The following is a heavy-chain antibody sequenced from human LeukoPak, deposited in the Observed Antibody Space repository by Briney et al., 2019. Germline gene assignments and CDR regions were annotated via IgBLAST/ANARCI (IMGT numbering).Heavy chain of an antibody. D-gene: IGHD2-15*01. V-gene: IGHV3-53*01. J-gene: IGHJ4*02. Sequence: GGSLRLSCTVSGFTVSSNSWSWVRQAPGKGLEWVSFIYSGCNTHYSDSVKGRFTISRDNSKNTLYLQMNSLRAEDTAIYYCARRAGEYSHPYDYWGQGILVTVSS. CDR2: IYSGCNT. CDR1: GFTVSSNS. CDR3: ARRAGEYSHPYDY.